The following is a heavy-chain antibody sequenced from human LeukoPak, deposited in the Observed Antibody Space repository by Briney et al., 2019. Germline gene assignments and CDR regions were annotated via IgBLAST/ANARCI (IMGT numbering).Heavy chain of an antibody. CDR1: GFTFSDYY. CDR2: ISSSGSTT. V-gene: IGHV3-11*04. J-gene: IGHJ4*02. D-gene: IGHD3-10*01. CDR3: ARVDPGSYLMFYYVDF. Sequence: GGSLRLSCAASGFTFSDYYMTWIRQAPGKGLEWVSYISSSGSTTYYADSVKGRFTISRDNAKNSLYLQMNSLRAEDTAVYYCARVDPGSYLMFYYVDFWGQGTLVTVSS.